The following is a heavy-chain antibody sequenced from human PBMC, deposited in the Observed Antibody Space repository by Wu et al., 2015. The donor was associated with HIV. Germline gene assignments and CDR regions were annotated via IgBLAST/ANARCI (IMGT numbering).Heavy chain of an antibody. CDR2: MNPNSGNT. Sequence: QVQLVQSGDEVKKPGASVKVSCKASGYTFTNYDINWVRQATGQGLEWMGWMNPNSGNTGYAQKFQGRVTMTRNTSISTAYMELSSLRFDDTAVYYCVRGPSGGTIYWYFDFWGRGTLVTVSS. CDR1: GYTFTNYD. CDR3: VRGPSGGTIYWYFDF. D-gene: IGHD6-19*01. J-gene: IGHJ2*01. V-gene: IGHV1-8*01.